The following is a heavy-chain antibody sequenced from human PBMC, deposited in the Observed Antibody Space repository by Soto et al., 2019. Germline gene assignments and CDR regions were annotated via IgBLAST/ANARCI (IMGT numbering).Heavy chain of an antibody. V-gene: IGHV3-7*04. CDR2: IKPDGSEK. J-gene: IGHJ3*02. CDR3: ARGDYYDTSGPFSDAFDI. CDR1: AFTFSSYW. D-gene: IGHD3-22*01. Sequence: GSLRLSCAASAFTFSSYWMSWVRQAPGKGLEWVANIKPDGSEKWYVDSVKGRFTISRDNAKNSLYLQMNSLRAEDTAVYFCARGDYYDTSGPFSDAFDIWGQGTMVTVSS.